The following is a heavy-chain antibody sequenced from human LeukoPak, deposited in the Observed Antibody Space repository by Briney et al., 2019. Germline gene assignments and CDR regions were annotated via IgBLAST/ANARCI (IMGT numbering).Heavy chain of an antibody. Sequence: GGSLRLSCAASGFTFSSYGMHWVRQAPGKGLEWVAVIWYDGSNKFYADSVKGRFIISRDNAKNSLYLQMNSLRDEDTAVYYCARDDGSDAFDIWGQGTMVTVSS. CDR2: IWYDGSNK. J-gene: IGHJ3*02. D-gene: IGHD3-10*01. CDR1: GFTFSSYG. CDR3: ARDDGSDAFDI. V-gene: IGHV3-33*01.